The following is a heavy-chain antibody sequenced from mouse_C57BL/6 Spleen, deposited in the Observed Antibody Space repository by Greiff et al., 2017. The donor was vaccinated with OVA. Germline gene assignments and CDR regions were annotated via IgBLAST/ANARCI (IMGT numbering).Heavy chain of an antibody. CDR3: ARSEPVYGSSYRGAMDY. J-gene: IGHJ4*01. CDR2: IDPEDGET. D-gene: IGHD1-1*01. CDR1: GFNIKDYY. Sequence: EVKLQESGAELVKPGASVKLSCTASGFNIKDYYMHWVKQRTEQGLEWIGRIDPEDGETKYAPKFQGKATITADTSSNTAYLQLSSLTSEDTAVYYCARSEPVYGSSYRGAMDYWGQGTSVTVSS. V-gene: IGHV14-2*01.